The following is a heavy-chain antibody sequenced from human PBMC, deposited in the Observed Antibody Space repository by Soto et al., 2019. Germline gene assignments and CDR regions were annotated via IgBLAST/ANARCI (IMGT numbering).Heavy chain of an antibody. CDR3: ARSRPLTGYLGYFQH. V-gene: IGHV1-3*01. CDR2: INAGNGNT. D-gene: IGHD3-9*01. Sequence: ASVKVSCKASGYTFTSYAMHWVRQAPGQRLEWMGWINAGNGNTKYSQKFQGRVTITRDTSASTAYMELSSLRSEDTAAYYCARSRPLTGYLGYFQHWGQGTLVTVSS. J-gene: IGHJ1*01. CDR1: GYTFTSYA.